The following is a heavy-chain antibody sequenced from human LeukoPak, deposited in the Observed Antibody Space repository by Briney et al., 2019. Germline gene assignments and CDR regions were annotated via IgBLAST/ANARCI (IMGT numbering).Heavy chain of an antibody. CDR2: IYYSGST. D-gene: IGHD3-22*01. CDR3: ARDYYDSSGFDP. Sequence: PSETLSLTCTVSGGSISSSSYYWGWIRQPPGKGPEWIGSIYYSGSTYYNPSLKSRVTISVDTSKNQFSLKLSSVTAADTAVYYCARDYYDSSGFDPWGQGTLVTVSS. V-gene: IGHV4-39*07. J-gene: IGHJ5*02. CDR1: GGSISSSSYY.